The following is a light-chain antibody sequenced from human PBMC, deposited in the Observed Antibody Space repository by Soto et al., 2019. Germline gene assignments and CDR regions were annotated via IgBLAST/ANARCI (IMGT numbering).Light chain of an antibody. Sequence: DIQMTQSPSSLSASVGDRVTITCRASQSINSYLKWYQQKPGIAPKLLIYGASSLPSGVPSRFSASESGTDFTLTISSLQPEDFATYYCQQSFSTLTFGGGTPQLTFGGGTKVEIK. V-gene: IGKV1-39*01. CDR3: QQSFSTLTFGGGTPQLT. J-gene: IGKJ4*01. CDR2: GAS. CDR1: QSINSY.